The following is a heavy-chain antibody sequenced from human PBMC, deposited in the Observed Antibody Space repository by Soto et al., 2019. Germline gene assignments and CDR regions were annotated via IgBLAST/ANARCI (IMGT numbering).Heavy chain of an antibody. CDR1: GYPFTGFY. V-gene: IGHV1-2*02. Sequence: GASVKVSCKASGYPFTGFYLHWVRQAPGQGLEWMGWINPNSGGTNYAPKFQGRVTLTRDTSITTAYMELNRLGSDDTAVYYCAILASIKFFAPGGPFDIWGQGTAATVSS. J-gene: IGHJ3*02. CDR3: AILASIKFFAPGGPFDI. D-gene: IGHD3-16*01. CDR2: INPNSGGT.